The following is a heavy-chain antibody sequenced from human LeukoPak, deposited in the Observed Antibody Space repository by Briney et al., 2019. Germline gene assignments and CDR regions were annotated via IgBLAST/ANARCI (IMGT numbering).Heavy chain of an antibody. D-gene: IGHD2-2*01. CDR2: IYPGDSDT. Sequence: GESLKISCKGSGYSFTSYWIGWVRQMPGKGLEWMGIIYPGDSDTRYSPSFQGQVTISADKSISTAYLQWSSLKASDIAMYYCASWASAIVVVPAPRRNAFDIWGQGTMVTVSS. V-gene: IGHV5-51*01. CDR3: ASWASAIVVVPAPRRNAFDI. CDR1: GYSFTSYW. J-gene: IGHJ3*02.